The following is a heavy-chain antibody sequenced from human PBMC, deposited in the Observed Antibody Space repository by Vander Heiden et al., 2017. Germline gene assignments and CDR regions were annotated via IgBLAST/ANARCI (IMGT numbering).Heavy chain of an antibody. CDR3: AREARRCANYYGMDV. CDR2: RWYDGSNK. Sequence: QVLRLVSGGGVVHPGTFLRLSCSASGFTFSSYGMHWGRQYPGKGMEGVAVRWYDGSNKYYADSWKGRFTISRDNSKNTLDLEMNRLRAEETAVYYCAREARRCANYYGMDVWGQGTTVTVSS. D-gene: IGHD3-3*01. J-gene: IGHJ6*02. V-gene: IGHV3-33*08. CDR1: GFTFSSYG.